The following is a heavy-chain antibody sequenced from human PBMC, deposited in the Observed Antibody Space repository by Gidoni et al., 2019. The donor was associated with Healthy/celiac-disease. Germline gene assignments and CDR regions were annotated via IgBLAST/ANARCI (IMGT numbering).Heavy chain of an antibody. CDR1: GLTFSSYA. Sequence: EVQLLESGGGLVQPGGSLRLSCAASGLTFSSYAMSWVRQAPGKGLEWVSAISGSGGSTYYADSVKGRFTISRDNSKNTLYLQMNSLRAEDTAVYYCAAEKGEGRKTFDYWGQGTLVTVSS. V-gene: IGHV3-23*01. D-gene: IGHD3-16*01. CDR2: ISGSGGST. J-gene: IGHJ4*02. CDR3: AAEKGEGRKTFDY.